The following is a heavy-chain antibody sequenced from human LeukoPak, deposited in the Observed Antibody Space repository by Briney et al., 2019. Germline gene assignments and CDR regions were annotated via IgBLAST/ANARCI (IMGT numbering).Heavy chain of an antibody. J-gene: IGHJ6*02. CDR2: IYIDGIT. Sequence: MSSETLSLTCTVSGVSIRSDGSYGPWVRQPPGEGLGGNGSIYIDGITPYHSSLQSRVTLSIDTSKNHFSLRLTSVTAADTAVFYCARLFTRAWEYRYGMDAWGQGTAVTVSS. CDR1: GVSIRSDGSY. V-gene: IGHV4-39*02. D-gene: IGHD1-26*01. CDR3: ARLFTRAWEYRYGMDA.